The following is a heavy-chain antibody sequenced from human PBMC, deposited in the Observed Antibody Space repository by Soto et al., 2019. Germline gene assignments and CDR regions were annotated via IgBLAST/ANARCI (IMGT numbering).Heavy chain of an antibody. J-gene: IGHJ5*02. CDR1: GGTFSSYG. V-gene: IGHV1-69*01. Sequence: QVQLEQSGAEVKKPGSSVKVSCKASGGTFSSYGISWVRQAPGQGLEWMGGIIPIFGTANYAQKFQGRVTITADESTSTAYMELSSLRSEDTAVYYCARDKEGRGWFDPWGQGSLVTVSS. CDR3: ARDKEGRGWFDP. D-gene: IGHD3-16*01. CDR2: IIPIFGTA.